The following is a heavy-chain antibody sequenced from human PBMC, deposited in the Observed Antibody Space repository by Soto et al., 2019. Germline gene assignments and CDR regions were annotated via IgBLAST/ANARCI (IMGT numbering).Heavy chain of an antibody. V-gene: IGHV3-74*01. CDR3: GRGGVGHWYFDL. D-gene: IGHD3-10*01. CDR1: GFTFSAYW. CDR2: INVDGSTT. J-gene: IGHJ2*01. Sequence: EVQLVESGGGLVQPGGSLRLSCAASGFTFSAYWMHWVRQVPGEGLVWVSRINVDGSTTSYADSVRGRFTISRDNAKNTLYLQMNSLRAEDTGVYYCGRGGVGHWYFDLWGRGTLVTVS.